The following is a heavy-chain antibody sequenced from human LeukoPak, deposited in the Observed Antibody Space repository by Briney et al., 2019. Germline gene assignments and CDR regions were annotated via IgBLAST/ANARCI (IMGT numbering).Heavy chain of an antibody. CDR2: ISHSGNT. CDR1: GASITNSLYF. J-gene: IGHJ4*01. D-gene: IGHD1-20*01. CDR3: ARRITGTTSDSFDY. V-gene: IGHV4-39*01. Sequence: SETLSLTCTVSGASITNSLYFWGWIRKPPGKGLEWIGSISHSGNTYYSPSLSSRVTIFLDASKNQFSLRLSSMAATDTALYYCARRITGTTSDSFDYWGHGTLVTVSS.